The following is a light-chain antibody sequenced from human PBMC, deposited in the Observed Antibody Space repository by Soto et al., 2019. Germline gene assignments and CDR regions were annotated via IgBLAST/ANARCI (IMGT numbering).Light chain of an antibody. Sequence: EIVLMQSPGTLSLSPGERATLSCRASQSVSSSYLAWYQQKPGQAPRLLIYGASSRATGIPDRFSGSGSGTDFTLTISRLEPEDFAVYYCQQYSSSPAMYTFGQGTKLEIK. J-gene: IGKJ2*01. CDR1: QSVSSSY. V-gene: IGKV3-20*01. CDR2: GAS. CDR3: QQYSSSPAMYT.